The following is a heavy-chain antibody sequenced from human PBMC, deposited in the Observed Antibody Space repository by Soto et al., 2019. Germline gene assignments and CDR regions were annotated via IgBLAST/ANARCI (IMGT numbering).Heavy chain of an antibody. CDR1: RFTFSSYG. J-gene: IGHJ4*02. Sequence: ESGGGLVQPGGSLRLSCAASRFTFSSYGMSWVRQAPGKGLEWVSVISGSGVSTSYAASVKGRFTISTDNSKNTLYLQMNSLRAEDTAVYYCAKGVDSSDWGHYFDYWGQGTLVTVSS. V-gene: IGHV3-23*01. CDR2: ISGSGVST. CDR3: AKGVDSSDWGHYFDY. D-gene: IGHD6-19*01.